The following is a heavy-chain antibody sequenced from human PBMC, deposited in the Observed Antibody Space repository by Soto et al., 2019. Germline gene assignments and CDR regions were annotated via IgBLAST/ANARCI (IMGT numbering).Heavy chain of an antibody. D-gene: IGHD3-22*01. Sequence: SETLSLTCTVSGGSVSSGTYYWSWIRQPPGKGLEWIGYIYYPGSTNYNPSLKSRVTISIDTSKNPFSLKLSSVTAADTAVFYCARSLGTVDDSLPDYWGQGTRGTVSS. CDR3: ARSLGTVDDSLPDY. J-gene: IGHJ4*01. CDR1: GGSVSSGTYY. V-gene: IGHV4-61*01. CDR2: IYYPGST.